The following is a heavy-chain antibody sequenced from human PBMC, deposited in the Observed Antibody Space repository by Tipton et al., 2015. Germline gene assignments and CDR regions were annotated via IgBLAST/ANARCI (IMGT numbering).Heavy chain of an antibody. D-gene: IGHD2-21*02. CDR3: ARDRTVTAPNIFDV. Sequence: QLVQSGAEVKKPGASVKVSCEVSGYRFDEFGLNWVRQAPGQGLEWVAWISGFNGATSYSEKYQDRLTVTADTSTNSVYMQLRSLRSDDTAIYYCARDRTVTAPNIFDVWGQGTMVTVSS. J-gene: IGHJ3*01. CDR2: ISGFNGAT. CDR1: GYRFDEFG. V-gene: IGHV1-18*01.